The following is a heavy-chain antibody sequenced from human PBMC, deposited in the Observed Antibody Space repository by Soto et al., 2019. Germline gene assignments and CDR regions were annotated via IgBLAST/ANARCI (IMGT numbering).Heavy chain of an antibody. CDR2: IYYSGST. Sequence: SETLSLTRTVSGGSISSSSYYWGWIRQPPGKGLEWIGSIYYSGSTYYNPSLKSRVTISVDTSKNQFSLKLSSVTAADTAVYYCARQESSFVLMVYARSFDYWGQGTLVT. CDR1: GGSISSSSYY. J-gene: IGHJ4*02. V-gene: IGHV4-39*01. CDR3: ARQESSFVLMVYARSFDY. D-gene: IGHD2-8*01.